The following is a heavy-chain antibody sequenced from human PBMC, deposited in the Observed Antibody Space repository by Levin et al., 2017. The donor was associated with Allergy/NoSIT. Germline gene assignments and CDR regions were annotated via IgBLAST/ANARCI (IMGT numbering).Heavy chain of an antibody. V-gene: IGHV3-15*01. CDR3: TTENPLFVDYMADSDY. CDR2: IKSKVDGGTA. Sequence: GGSLRLSCRASGFNFTNAWMGWVRQAPGKGLEWIGRIKSKVDGGTADYAAPVKERFAISRVDSENTLYLQMNSQKAEDTAVYYCTTENPLFVDYMADSDYWGQGILVTVS. CDR1: GFNFTNAW. J-gene: IGHJ4*02. D-gene: IGHD3/OR15-3a*01.